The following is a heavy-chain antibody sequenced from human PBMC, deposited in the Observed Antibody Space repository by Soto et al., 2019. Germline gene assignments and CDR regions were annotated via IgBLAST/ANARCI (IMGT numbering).Heavy chain of an antibody. J-gene: IGHJ4*02. CDR1: GFTFSSYA. CDR2: ISGSGGST. D-gene: IGHD3-9*01. Sequence: GGSLRLSCAASGFTFSSYAMSWVRQAPGKGLEWVSAISGSGGSTYYADSVKGRFTISRDNSKNTLYLQMNSLRAEDTAVYYCAKASIYDILTGVDYWGQGTLVTVSS. CDR3: AKASIYDILTGVDY. V-gene: IGHV3-23*01.